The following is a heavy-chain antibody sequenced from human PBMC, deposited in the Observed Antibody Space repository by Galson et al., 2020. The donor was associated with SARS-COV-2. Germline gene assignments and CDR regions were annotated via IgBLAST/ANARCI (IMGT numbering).Heavy chain of an antibody. V-gene: IGHV4-30-4*08. D-gene: IGHD1-26*01. J-gene: IGHJ4*02. CDR1: GGSISSGDYY. CDR2: IYYNGDT. Sequence: SETLSLTCPVSGGSISSGDYYWSWIRQPPGKGLEWIGYIYYNGDTYYNPSLKRRVTITLDTSKNQFSLKLSAVTAADAAIYYCARDPVYSGSSYWGPGTLVTVSS. CDR3: ARDPVYSGSSY.